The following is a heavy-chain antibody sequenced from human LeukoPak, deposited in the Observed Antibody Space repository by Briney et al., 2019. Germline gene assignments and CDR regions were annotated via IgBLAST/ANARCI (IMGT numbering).Heavy chain of an antibody. J-gene: IGHJ6*02. D-gene: IGHD3-22*01. CDR1: GFTFSSYA. CDR2: ISGSGGST. V-gene: IGHV3-23*01. CDR3: ARDRHYYDSSGYFQLHGVFYYYYGMDV. Sequence: GSLRLSCAASGFTFSSYAMSWVRQAPGKGLEWVSAISGSGGSTYYADSVKGRFTISRDNSKNSLYLQMNSLRAEDTAVYYCARDRHYYDSSGYFQLHGVFYYYYGMDVWGQGTTVTVSS.